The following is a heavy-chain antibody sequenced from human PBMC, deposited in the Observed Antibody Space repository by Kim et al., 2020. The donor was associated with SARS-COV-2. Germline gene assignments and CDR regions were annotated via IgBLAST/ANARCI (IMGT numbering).Heavy chain of an antibody. Sequence: GGSLRLSCAASGFPFKSHAMMWVRQTPGKGLEWVSTISGRGGSKYYADSVKGRFTISRDNSKNTVYLQMSTLKVDDTAIYFCAKGPTTVSPFSHDFWGQGTLVTVSS. CDR3: AKGPTTVSPFSHDF. V-gene: IGHV3-23*01. D-gene: IGHD4-4*01. CDR2: ISGRGGSK. CDR1: GFPFKSHA. J-gene: IGHJ4*02.